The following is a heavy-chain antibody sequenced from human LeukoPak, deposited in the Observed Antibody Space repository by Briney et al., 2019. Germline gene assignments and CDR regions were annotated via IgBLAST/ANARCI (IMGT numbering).Heavy chain of an antibody. CDR1: GGSISGTNW. V-gene: IGHV4-4*02. J-gene: IGHJ4*02. CDR3: SRESGAFCPFGY. CDR2: FSLTGQT. D-gene: IGHD1-26*01. Sequence: PSGALSLTCGVSGGSISGTNWWSWVRPPPGQGLEWIGEFSLTGQTNYNPSLNGRVTISLDKSRNQLSLNLTSVTAADTATYYCSRESGAFCPFGYWGQGTLVIVSS.